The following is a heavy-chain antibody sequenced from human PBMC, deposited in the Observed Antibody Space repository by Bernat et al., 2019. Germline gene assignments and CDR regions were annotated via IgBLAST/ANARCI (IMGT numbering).Heavy chain of an antibody. D-gene: IGHD3-22*01. J-gene: IGHJ5*02. CDR3: ARVPGSGYYAGLTWFDP. CDR1: GGSISSSSYY. V-gene: IGHV4-39*01. CDR2: IYYSGST. Sequence: QLQLQESGPGLVKPSETLSLTCTVSGGSISSSSYYWGWIRQPPGKGLEWIGCIYYSGSTYYNPSLKSRVTISVDTSKNQFSLKLSSVTAADTAVYYCARVPGSGYYAGLTWFDPWGQGTLVTVSS.